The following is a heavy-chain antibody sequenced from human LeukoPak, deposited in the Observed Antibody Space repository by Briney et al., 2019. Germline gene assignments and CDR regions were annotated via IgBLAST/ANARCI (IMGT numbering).Heavy chain of an antibody. CDR2: IYHSGST. V-gene: IGHV4-4*02. Sequence: SETPSLTCAVSGDSINNNNWWSWVRQSPGKGLEWIGEIYHSGSTNYNPSLKSRVTISVDKSKNQFSLKLSSVTAADTAVYYCARHADYYDSSGYYYWGQGTLVTVSS. CDR3: ARHADYYDSSGYYY. J-gene: IGHJ4*02. D-gene: IGHD3-22*01. CDR1: GDSINNNNW.